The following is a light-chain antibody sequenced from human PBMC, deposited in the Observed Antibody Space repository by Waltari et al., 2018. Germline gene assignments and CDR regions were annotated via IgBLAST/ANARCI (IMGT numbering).Light chain of an antibody. CDR3: QQSYSTPRT. CDR2: AAS. Sequence: DIQMTQSPSSVSASVGDRVTITGRASQAISSRLAWYQQKPGKAPKLLVYAASSLQSGVPSRFSGSGFGTDFTLTISSLQPEDFATYYCQQSYSTPRTFGQGTKVEIK. J-gene: IGKJ1*01. V-gene: IGKV1-12*01. CDR1: QAISSR.